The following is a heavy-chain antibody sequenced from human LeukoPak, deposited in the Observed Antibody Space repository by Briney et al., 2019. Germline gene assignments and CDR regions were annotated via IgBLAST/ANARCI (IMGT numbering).Heavy chain of an antibody. J-gene: IGHJ4*02. CDR1: GFTFSSYA. D-gene: IGHD2-2*01. V-gene: IGHV3-23*01. CDR3: ARALPAASHTSFDH. Sequence: GGSLRLSCAASGFTFSSYAMSWVRQAPGKGLEWVPAISGSGGSTYYADSVKGRFTISRDISKNTFYLQMNSLRVEDTAVFYCARALPAASHTSFDHWGQGTLVTVSS. CDR2: ISGSGGST.